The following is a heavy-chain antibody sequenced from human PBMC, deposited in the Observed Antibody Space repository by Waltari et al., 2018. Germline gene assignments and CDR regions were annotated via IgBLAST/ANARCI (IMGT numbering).Heavy chain of an antibody. CDR3: ARQEWIQLWFPFDY. D-gene: IGHD5-18*01. Sequence: QLQLQESGPGLVKPSETLSLTCTVSGGSISSSSYYWGWIRQPPGKGLEWIGSIYYSGSTYYNPSLKSRVTISVDTSKNQFSLKLSSVTAADTAVYYCARQEWIQLWFPFDYWGQGTLVTVSS. J-gene: IGHJ4*02. CDR1: GGSISSSSYY. V-gene: IGHV4-39*01. CDR2: IYYSGST.